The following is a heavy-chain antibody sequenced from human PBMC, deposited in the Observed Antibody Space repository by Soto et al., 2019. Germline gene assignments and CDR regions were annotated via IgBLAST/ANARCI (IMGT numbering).Heavy chain of an antibody. CDR2: IYSGGST. CDR3: ARNFKYCPDGVCYLHYFAMDV. D-gene: IGHD2-8*01. J-gene: IGHJ6*02. V-gene: IGHV3-66*02. CDR1: GLTVIDNY. Sequence: GYLRLSCAAFGLTVIDNYMSWVRQATGKRLDWVSVIYSGGSTYYADSVKGRFTISRHNSKNTLYLQMNSLRPEDTAVYYCARNFKYCPDGVCYLHYFAMDVWGPGT.